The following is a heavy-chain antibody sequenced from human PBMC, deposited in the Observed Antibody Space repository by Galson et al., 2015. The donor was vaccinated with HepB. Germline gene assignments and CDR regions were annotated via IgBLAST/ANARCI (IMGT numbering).Heavy chain of an antibody. V-gene: IGHV3-53*01. CDR1: GFTVSSNY. Sequence: LRLSCAASGFTVSSNYMSWVRQAPGKGLEWVSVIYSGGSTYYADSVKGRFTISRDNSKNTLYLQMNSLRVEDTAVYFCTRGAYNGIPDNWGQGTLVTISS. J-gene: IGHJ4*02. D-gene: IGHD2-8*01. CDR2: IYSGGST. CDR3: TRGAYNGIPDN.